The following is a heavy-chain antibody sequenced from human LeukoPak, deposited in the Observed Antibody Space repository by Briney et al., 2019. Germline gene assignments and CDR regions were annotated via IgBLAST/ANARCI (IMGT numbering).Heavy chain of an antibody. CDR2: ISGSGNTT. Sequence: GGSLRLSCAASGFTFNTYVMSWVRQAPGKGLEWVSGISGSGNTTYYADSVKGRFTISRDNSKNPLYLQMNSLRAEDTAVYYCAKAVVVVPAATPFDYWGQGTLVTVSS. CDR3: AKAVVVVPAATPFDY. J-gene: IGHJ4*02. CDR1: GFTFNTYV. D-gene: IGHD2-2*01. V-gene: IGHV3-23*01.